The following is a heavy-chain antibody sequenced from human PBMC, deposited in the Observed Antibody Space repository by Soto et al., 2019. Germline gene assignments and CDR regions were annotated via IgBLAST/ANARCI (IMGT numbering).Heavy chain of an antibody. CDR1: GYTLTELS. J-gene: IGHJ2*01. CDR3: ATSRLDWGGLRWYFDL. CDR2: FDPEDGET. V-gene: IGHV1-24*01. D-gene: IGHD7-27*01. Sequence: QVQLVQSGAEVKKPGASVKVSCKVSGYTLTELSMHWVRQAPGKGLEWMGGFDPEDGETIYAQKFQGRVTMTEDTSTDTAYMELSSLRSEDTAVYSCATSRLDWGGLRWYFDLWGRGTLVTVSS.